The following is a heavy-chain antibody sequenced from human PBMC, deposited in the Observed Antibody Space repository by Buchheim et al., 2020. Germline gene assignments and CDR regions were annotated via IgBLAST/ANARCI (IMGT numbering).Heavy chain of an antibody. CDR3: ARSYDILTGPFDY. CDR2: INHSGST. J-gene: IGHJ4*02. D-gene: IGHD3-9*01. V-gene: IGHV4-34*01. Sequence: QVQLQQWGAGLLKPSETLSLTCAVYGGSFSGYYWSWIRQPPGKGLEWIGEINHSGSTNYNPSLKSRVTISVDTSKKQFSLKLSSVTAADTAVYYCARSYDILTGPFDYWGQGTL. CDR1: GGSFSGYY.